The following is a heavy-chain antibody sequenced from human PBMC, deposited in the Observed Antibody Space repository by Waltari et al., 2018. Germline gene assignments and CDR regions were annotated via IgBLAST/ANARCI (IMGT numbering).Heavy chain of an antibody. Sequence: HVQLVQSGAEVKKPGSSVKISCQPSGSNFTNYAIHWLRQAPGQCLEWMGWINADNGFTTYSPKFQARVTMTTDTSANTVSMGLGSLRSEDTAVYYCVRELPHTRNTAPRYFFDSWGEGTLVTASS. CDR1: GSNFTNYA. CDR2: INADNGFT. CDR3: VRELPHTRNTAPRYFFDS. J-gene: IGHJ4*02. D-gene: IGHD4-17*01. V-gene: IGHV1-3*01.